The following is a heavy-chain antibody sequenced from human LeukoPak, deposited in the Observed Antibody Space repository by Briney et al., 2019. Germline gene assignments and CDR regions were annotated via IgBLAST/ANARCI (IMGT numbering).Heavy chain of an antibody. D-gene: IGHD1-1*01. J-gene: IGHJ3*02. CDR1: GGSISTYY. Sequence: SETLSLTCTVSGGSISTYYWSWIRQSPGKGLEWIGSIYYSGSTNYNPSLKSRVTISVDTSKDQFSLELSSVTAADTAVYYCAVNLTKHTFDIWGQGTMVTVSS. V-gene: IGHV4-59*08. CDR3: AVNLTKHTFDI. CDR2: IYYSGST.